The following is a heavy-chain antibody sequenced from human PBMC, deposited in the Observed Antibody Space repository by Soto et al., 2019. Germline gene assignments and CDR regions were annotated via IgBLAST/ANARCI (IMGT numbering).Heavy chain of an antibody. CDR1: GFTFNTYP. V-gene: IGHV3-23*01. CDR3: AKGVLSFHYGMEV. J-gene: IGHJ6*02. Sequence: LRLSCATSGFTFNTYPMTWVRQAPGKGLEWVSSISSTAGKTSSYADSVKGRFAISRDFSDNTVYLQMDNLRVDDTAVYFCAKGVLSFHYGMEVWGQGTTVTVSS. CDR2: ISSTAGKTS. D-gene: IGHD3-10*01.